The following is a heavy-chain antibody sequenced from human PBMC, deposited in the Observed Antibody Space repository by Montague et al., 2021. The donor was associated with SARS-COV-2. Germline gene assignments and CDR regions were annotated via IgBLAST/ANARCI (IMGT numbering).Heavy chain of an antibody. J-gene: IGHJ6*02. V-gene: IGHV3-33*01. CDR3: ARDSSSGSDWYYYYGMDV. CDR1: GFTFSRYG. D-gene: IGHD6-13*01. Sequence: SLRLSCAASGFTFSRYGMHWVRQAPGKGLEWVAIIWYDGSKHYYADSVXVRFTISRDNSKNTLYLQMNTLRAEDTAVYYCARDSSSGSDWYYYYGMDVWGQGTTVTVSS. CDR2: IWYDGSKH.